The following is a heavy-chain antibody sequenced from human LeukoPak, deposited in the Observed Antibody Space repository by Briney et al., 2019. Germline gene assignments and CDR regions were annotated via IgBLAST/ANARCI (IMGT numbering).Heavy chain of an antibody. CDR1: GFTFSSHG. Sequence: GGSLRLSCAASGFTFSSHGTHWVRQAPGKGLEWVGLIWYDGTNQYYADSVKGRFTISRDNSRDTLYLQMNSLRAEDTAVYYCARAGIVGLYYYYMDVWGKGTTVAVSS. J-gene: IGHJ6*03. D-gene: IGHD2-21*01. CDR2: IWYDGTNQ. V-gene: IGHV3-33*01. CDR3: ARAGIVGLYYYYMDV.